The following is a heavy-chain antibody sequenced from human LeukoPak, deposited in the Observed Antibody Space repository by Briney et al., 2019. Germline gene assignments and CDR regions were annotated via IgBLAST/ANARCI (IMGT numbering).Heavy chain of an antibody. J-gene: IGHJ3*02. CDR2: ISSGGSTV. D-gene: IGHD1-26*01. CDR1: GFTFRRYA. CDR3: ARVIILGATGI. Sequence: GGSLRLSCAASGFTFRRYAMHWVRQAPGKGLEWVSYISSGGSTVYYADSVKGQFTISRDNAKNSLYLQMNSLRAEDTAVYYCARVIILGATGIWGQGTMVTVSS. V-gene: IGHV3-48*03.